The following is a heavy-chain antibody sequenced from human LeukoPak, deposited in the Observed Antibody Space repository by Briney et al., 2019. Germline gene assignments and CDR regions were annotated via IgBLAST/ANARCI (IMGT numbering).Heavy chain of an antibody. CDR2: IYYSGST. Sequence: SESLSLTCTVSGGSISSSSYYWGWIRQPPGKGLEWIGSIYYSGSTYYNPSLKSRVTISVDTSKNQFSLKLSSVTAADTAVYYCAREQFFVVVPAAKLDPWGQGTLVTVSS. CDR3: AREQFFVVVPAAKLDP. V-gene: IGHV4-39*07. CDR1: GGSISSSSYY. J-gene: IGHJ5*02. D-gene: IGHD2-2*01.